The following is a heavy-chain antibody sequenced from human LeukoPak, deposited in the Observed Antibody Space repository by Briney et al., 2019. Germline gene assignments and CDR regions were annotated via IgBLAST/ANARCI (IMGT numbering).Heavy chain of an antibody. D-gene: IGHD3-10*01. CDR2: INHSGST. CDR1: GGSFSGYY. V-gene: IGHV4-34*01. Sequence: SETLSLTCAAYGGSFSGYYWSWIRQPPGKGLEWIGEINHSGSTNYNPSLKSRVTISVDTSKNQFSLKLSSVTAADTAVCYCAGGSGSYNLDYWGQGILVTISS. J-gene: IGHJ4*02. CDR3: AGGSGSYNLDY.